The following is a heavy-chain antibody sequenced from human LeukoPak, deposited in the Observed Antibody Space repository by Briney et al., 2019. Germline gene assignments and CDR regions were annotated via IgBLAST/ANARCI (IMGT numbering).Heavy chain of an antibody. D-gene: IGHD2-2*01. CDR3: ARIPTGKCSSSRETSGRNDD. V-gene: IGHV2-70*11. J-gene: IGHJ4*02. CDR1: GFSLSTSGMC. CDR2: IDWDDDK. Sequence: SGPALVKPTQTLTLTCTFSGFSLSTSGMCVNWIRQPPGKALEWLARIDWDDDKSYSASLKTRLTISKDTSKNQVVLTMTNMDPVDTATYYCARIPTGKCSSSRETSGRNDDWGQGTLVTVSS.